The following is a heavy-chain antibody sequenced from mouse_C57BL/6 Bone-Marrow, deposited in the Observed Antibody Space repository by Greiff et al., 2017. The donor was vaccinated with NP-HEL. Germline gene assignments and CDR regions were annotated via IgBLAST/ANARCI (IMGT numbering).Heavy chain of an antibody. J-gene: IGHJ4*01. Sequence: EVKLVESGGGLVQPGESLKLSCESNEYEFPSHDMSWVRKTPEKRLELVAAINSDGGSTYYPDTMERRFIISRDNTKKTLYLQMSSLRSEDTALYYCARLPWYSNYDGSFYAMDYWGQGTSVTVSS. CDR2: INSDGGST. CDR3: ARLPWYSNYDGSFYAMDY. V-gene: IGHV5-2*01. CDR1: EYEFPSHD. D-gene: IGHD2-5*01.